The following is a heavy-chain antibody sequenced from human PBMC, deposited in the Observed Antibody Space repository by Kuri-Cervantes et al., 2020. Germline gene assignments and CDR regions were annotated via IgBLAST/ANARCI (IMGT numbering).Heavy chain of an antibody. V-gene: IGHV3-30*02. Sequence: GGSLRLSCAASGFTFSSYGMHWVRQAPGKGLEWVAVIWYDGSNKYYADSVKGRFTISRDNSKNTLYLQMNSLRAEDTAVYYCAKVLVTYGSGSYYNSQQYDYWGQGTLVTVSS. CDR2: IWYDGSNK. CDR1: GFTFSSYG. D-gene: IGHD3-10*01. J-gene: IGHJ4*02. CDR3: AKVLVTYGSGSYYNSQQYDY.